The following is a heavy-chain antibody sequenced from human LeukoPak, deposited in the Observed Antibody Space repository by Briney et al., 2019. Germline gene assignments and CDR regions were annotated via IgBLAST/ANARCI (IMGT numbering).Heavy chain of an antibody. J-gene: IGHJ4*02. V-gene: IGHV1-8*02. Sequence: ASVKVSCKASGYTFTSYDINWVRQATGQGLEWMGWMNPDSGNTGYAQKFQGRVTMTTDTSTSTAYMELRSLRSDDTAVYYCARGGPRGYYNYWGQGTLVTVSS. CDR2: MNPDSGNT. CDR3: ARGGPRGYYNY. CDR1: GYTFTSYD. D-gene: IGHD3-22*01.